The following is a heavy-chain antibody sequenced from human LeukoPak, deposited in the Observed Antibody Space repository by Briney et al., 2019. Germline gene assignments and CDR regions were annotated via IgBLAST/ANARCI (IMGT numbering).Heavy chain of an antibody. J-gene: IGHJ5*02. CDR3: ARDRYSSGWSRGDWFDP. V-gene: IGHV3-21*01. CDR2: ISSSSSYI. Sequence: GGSLRLSCAASGFTFSSYSMNWVRQAPGKGLEWVSSISSSSSYIYYADSVKGRFTISRDIAKNSLYLQMNSLRAEDTAVYYCARDRYSSGWSRGDWFDPWGQGTLVTVSS. D-gene: IGHD6-19*01. CDR1: GFTFSSYS.